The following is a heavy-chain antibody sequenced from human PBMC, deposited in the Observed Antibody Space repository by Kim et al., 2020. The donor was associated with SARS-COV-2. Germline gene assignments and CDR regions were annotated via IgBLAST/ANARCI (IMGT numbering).Heavy chain of an antibody. V-gene: IGHV1-69*01. CDR3: ARGVSGSSSLRGAFDI. J-gene: IGHJ3*02. D-gene: IGHD6-13*01. Sequence: KFQGRVTITADESTSTAYMELSSLRSEDTAVYYCARGVSGSSSLRGAFDIWGQGTMVTVSS.